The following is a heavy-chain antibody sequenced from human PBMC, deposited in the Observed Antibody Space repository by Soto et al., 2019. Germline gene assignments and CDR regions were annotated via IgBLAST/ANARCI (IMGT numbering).Heavy chain of an antibody. Sequence: ASVKVSCKASGYTFTSYDINWVRQATGQGLEWMGWMNPNSGNTGYAQKFQGRVTMTRNTSISTAYMELSSLRSEDTAVYYCARGPTLSIYGDYDPYYFDYWGQGTLVT. J-gene: IGHJ4*02. CDR2: MNPNSGNT. D-gene: IGHD4-17*01. CDR3: ARGPTLSIYGDYDPYYFDY. V-gene: IGHV1-8*01. CDR1: GYTFTSYD.